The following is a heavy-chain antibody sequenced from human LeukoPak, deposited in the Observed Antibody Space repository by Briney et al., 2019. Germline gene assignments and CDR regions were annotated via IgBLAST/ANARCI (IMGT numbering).Heavy chain of an antibody. V-gene: IGHV1-69*04. Sequence: SVKVSCKASGGTFSRYAFSWVRQAPGQGLEWMGRIIPTLEIANYAQKFQGRVTLTADESTSTAYMELSSLRSEDTAVYYCARGSAESAFDIWGQGTMVTVSS. J-gene: IGHJ3*02. CDR3: ARGSAESAFDI. CDR1: GGTFSRYA. CDR2: IIPTLEIA.